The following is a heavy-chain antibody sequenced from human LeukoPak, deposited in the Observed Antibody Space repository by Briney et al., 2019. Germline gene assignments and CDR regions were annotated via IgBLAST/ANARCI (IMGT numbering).Heavy chain of an antibody. Sequence: SETLSLTCTVSGGSFNSYYWSWIRQPPGKGLEWIGYIYYSGSTNYNPSLKSRVTISVDTSKNQFSLKLSSVTAADTAVYYCARVAGYSSSWYGLGYYGMDVWGQGTTVTVSS. V-gene: IGHV4-59*01. CDR1: GGSFNSYY. D-gene: IGHD6-13*01. CDR3: ARVAGYSSSWYGLGYYGMDV. J-gene: IGHJ6*02. CDR2: IYYSGST.